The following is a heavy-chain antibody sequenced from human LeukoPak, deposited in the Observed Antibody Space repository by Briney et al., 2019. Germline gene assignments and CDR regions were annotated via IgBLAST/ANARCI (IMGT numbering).Heavy chain of an antibody. CDR2: ISSSSSYI. CDR1: GFTFSSHS. D-gene: IGHD2-2*01. J-gene: IGHJ4*02. Sequence: PGGSLRLSCAASGFTFSSHSMNWVRQAPGKGLEWVSSISSSSSYIYYADSVKGRFTISRDNAKNSLYLQMNSLRAEDTAVYYCARAGYCSSTSCYLDYWGQGTLVTVSS. CDR3: ARAGYCSSTSCYLDY. V-gene: IGHV3-21*01.